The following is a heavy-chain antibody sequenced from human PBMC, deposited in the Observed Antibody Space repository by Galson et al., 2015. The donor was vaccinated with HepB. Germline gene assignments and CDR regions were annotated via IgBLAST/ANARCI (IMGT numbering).Heavy chain of an antibody. D-gene: IGHD4-17*01. V-gene: IGHV5-10-1*01. J-gene: IGHJ4*02. Sequence: QSGAEVKKPGESLRISCKGSGYSFTSYWISWVRQMPGKGLEWMGRIDPSDSYTNYSPSFQGHVTISADKSISTAYLQWSSLKASDTAMYYCARRVVFGGDYGDYVGGDYWGQGTLVTVSS. CDR3: ARRVVFGGDYGDYVGGDY. CDR1: GYSFTSYW. CDR2: IDPSDSYT.